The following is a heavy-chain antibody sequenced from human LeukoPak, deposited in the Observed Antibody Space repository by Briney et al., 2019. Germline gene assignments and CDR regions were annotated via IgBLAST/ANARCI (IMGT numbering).Heavy chain of an antibody. V-gene: IGHV3-48*01. CDR2: ISTSSNI. J-gene: IGHJ3*02. Sequence: PGGSLRLSCAASGFTFNSYTMNWVRQAPGKGLEWVSYISTSSNIYYADSAKGRFTISRDNAKNSLFLQMNSLRLEDTAVYYCARAFDIWGQGTMVTVSS. CDR1: GFTFNSYT. CDR3: ARAFDI.